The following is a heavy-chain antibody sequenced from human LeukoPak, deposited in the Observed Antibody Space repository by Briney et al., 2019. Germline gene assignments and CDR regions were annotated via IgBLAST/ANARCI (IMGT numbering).Heavy chain of an antibody. CDR3: AKVHFVWLLLDAFDI. J-gene: IGHJ3*02. V-gene: IGHV3-30*18. CDR1: GFTFSSYG. CDR2: ISYDGSNK. Sequence: GRSLRLSCAASGFTFSSYGMHWVRQAPGKGLEWVAVISYDGSNKYYADSVKGRFTISRDNSKNTLYLQMNSLRAEDTAVYYCAKVHFVWLLLDAFDIWGQGTMVTVSS. D-gene: IGHD3-9*01.